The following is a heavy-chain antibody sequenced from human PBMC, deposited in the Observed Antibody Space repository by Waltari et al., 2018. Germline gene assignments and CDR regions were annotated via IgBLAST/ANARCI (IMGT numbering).Heavy chain of an antibody. CDR1: GYSFTSYD. CDR3: SDSSGP. V-gene: IGHV1-8*01. D-gene: IGHD3-22*01. CDR2: INPHSGEV. Sequence: VQLVQSGAEVKKPGASVKVSCAASGYSFTSYDVNWGRQATGQGLEWMGWINPHSGEVGYTQRFQGRITMTRNTSINTVYMELSSLTADDTATYYCSDSSGPWGQGTLVTVSS. J-gene: IGHJ5*02.